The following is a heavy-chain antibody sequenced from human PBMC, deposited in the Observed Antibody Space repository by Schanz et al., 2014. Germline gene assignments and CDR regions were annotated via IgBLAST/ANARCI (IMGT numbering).Heavy chain of an antibody. CDR2: MWNDGIKT. V-gene: IGHV3-33*08. CDR3: ARPSDSSWYMDV. D-gene: IGHD2-21*02. CDR1: TSLFSRSV. Sequence: VQLLESGGGVVQPGRSLTLSCAVSTSLFSRSVIHWVRQAPGKGLEWVAVMWNDGIKTHYADSVKGRFTISRDNAKNSLYLQMNSLRAEDTAVYYCARPSDSSWYMDVWGKGTTVTVSS. J-gene: IGHJ6*03.